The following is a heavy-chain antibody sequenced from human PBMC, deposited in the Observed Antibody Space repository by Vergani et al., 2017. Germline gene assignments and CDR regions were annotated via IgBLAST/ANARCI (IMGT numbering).Heavy chain of an antibody. D-gene: IGHD2-2*01. Sequence: QVQLVQSGAEVKKPGASVKVSCKASGYTFTGYYMHWVRQAPGQGREWMGWINPNSGGTNYAQKFQGRVTMTRDTCISTAYRELSRLRSDGTAVYYCASWGGIVVVTAASYFQHWGQGTLVTVSS. CDR2: INPNSGGT. V-gene: IGHV1-2*02. J-gene: IGHJ1*01. CDR3: ASWGGIVVVTAASYFQH. CDR1: GYTFTGYY.